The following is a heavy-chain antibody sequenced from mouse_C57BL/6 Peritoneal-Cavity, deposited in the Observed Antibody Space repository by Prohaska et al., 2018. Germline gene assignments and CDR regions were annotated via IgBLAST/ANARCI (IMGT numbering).Heavy chain of an antibody. D-gene: IGHD1-1*01. CDR2: IDPETGGT. V-gene: IGHV1-15*01. Sequence: QVQLHQSGSELVRPGASVTLSCKASGYTFTDYEMHWVKQTPVHDLEWIGAIDPETGGTAYNQKFKGKAILTADKSSSTAYMELRSLTSEDSAVYYSTNYYGSSYAMDYWDQGTAVTIS. J-gene: IGHJ4*01. CDR1: GYTFTDYE. CDR3: TNYYGSSYAMDY.